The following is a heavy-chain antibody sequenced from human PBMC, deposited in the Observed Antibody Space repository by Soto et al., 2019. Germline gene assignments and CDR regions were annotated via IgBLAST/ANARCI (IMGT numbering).Heavy chain of an antibody. CDR1: GGSIISYY. CDR3: ARGGQEWLGWWFDP. D-gene: IGHD3-3*01. V-gene: IGHV4-59*01. J-gene: IGHJ5*02. Sequence: SETLSLTCTVSGGSIISYYWSWIRQPPGKGLEWIGYIYDSGSTNYTPPLTSRVTISVDTSKNQFSLKLSSVTAADTAVYYCARGGQEWLGWWFDPWGQGTLVTVSS. CDR2: IYDSGST.